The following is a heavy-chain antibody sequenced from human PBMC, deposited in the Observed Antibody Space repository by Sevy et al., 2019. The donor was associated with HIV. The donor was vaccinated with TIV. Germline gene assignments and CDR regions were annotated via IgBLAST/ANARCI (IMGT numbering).Heavy chain of an antibody. CDR1: GYTFTSYG. CDR3: ARGNSQGYYYDSSGYYYIDY. J-gene: IGHJ4*02. CDR2: ISAYNGNT. V-gene: IGHV1-18*01. Sequence: ASVKVSCKASGYTFTSYGISWVRQAPRQGLEWMGWISAYNGNTNYAQKLQGRVTMTTDTSTSTAYMELRSLRSDDTAVYYCARGNSQGYYYDSSGYYYIDYWGQGTLVTVSS. D-gene: IGHD3-22*01.